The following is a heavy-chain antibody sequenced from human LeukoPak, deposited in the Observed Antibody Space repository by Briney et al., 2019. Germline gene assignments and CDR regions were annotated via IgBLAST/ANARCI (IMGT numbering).Heavy chain of an antibody. J-gene: IGHJ6*03. CDR2: ISSTSTTI. CDR3: ARPPASSGWSYYYYMDV. D-gene: IGHD6-19*01. CDR1: GFNFSDYY. Sequence: GGSLRLSCAASGFNFSDYYMSWIRQAPGKGLEWVSYISSTSTTIYYADSVKGRFTISRDNARNSLYLQMNSLTVEDTALYYCARPPASSGWSYYYYMDVWGKGTTVTVSS. V-gene: IGHV3-11*04.